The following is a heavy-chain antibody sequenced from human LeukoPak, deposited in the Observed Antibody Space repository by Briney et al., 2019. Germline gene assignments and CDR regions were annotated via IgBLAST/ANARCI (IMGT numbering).Heavy chain of an antibody. V-gene: IGHV3-49*04. J-gene: IGHJ5*02. CDR3: TRDVTDYGDYIGWFDQ. Sequence: PGGSLRLSCTTSGFRFDNYGMTWVRQAPGKGLEWVAFIRSPADGGATHYAASVEGRFTISRDDSKNIAYLQMNSLKTEDTAVYYCTRDVTDYGDYIGWFDQWGRGTQVTVSS. CDR1: GFRFDNYG. D-gene: IGHD4-17*01. CDR2: IRSPADGGAT.